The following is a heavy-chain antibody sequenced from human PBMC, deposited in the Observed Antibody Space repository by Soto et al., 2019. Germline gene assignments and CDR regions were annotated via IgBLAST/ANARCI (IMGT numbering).Heavy chain of an antibody. CDR2: IYYSGST. CDR3: ATDSGYETSGYRRYYFDY. V-gene: IGHV4-31*03. D-gene: IGHD3-22*01. CDR1: GGSISSGSDY. J-gene: IGHJ4*02. Sequence: SLTLPFTCTVSGGSISSGSDYWSCIPQNPGKGLEWIGYIYYSGSTYYNPSLKSRVTISVDTSKNQFSLKLSSVTAADTAVYYCATDSGYETSGYRRYYFDYWGQGILVTVSS.